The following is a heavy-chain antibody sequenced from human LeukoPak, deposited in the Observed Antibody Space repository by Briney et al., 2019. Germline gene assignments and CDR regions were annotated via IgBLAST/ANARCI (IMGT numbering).Heavy chain of an antibody. J-gene: IGHJ6*03. CDR3: ARTGNSGYYSYMDV. Sequence: GGSLRLSCAASGFTFSSYSMNWVRQAPGKGLEWVSSISGSSSYIYYADSVKGRFTISRDNAKNSLYLQMNSLRAEDTAVYYCARTGNSGYYSYMDVGGKGTTVTVSS. CDR1: GFTFSSYS. D-gene: IGHD1-7*01. V-gene: IGHV3-21*01. CDR2: ISGSSSYI.